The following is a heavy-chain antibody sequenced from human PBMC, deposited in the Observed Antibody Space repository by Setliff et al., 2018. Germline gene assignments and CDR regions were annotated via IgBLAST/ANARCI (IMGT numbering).Heavy chain of an antibody. Sequence: SETLSLTCTVSGGSISSGDHYWSWIRQPAGKGLEWIGRIHASGSTNYNPSLKSRVTISVDTSKNQFSLKLTSVTAADAAVYYCARSGDYGSGRLSPWGQGTLVTVSS. D-gene: IGHD3-10*01. CDR2: IHASGST. J-gene: IGHJ5*02. CDR3: ARSGDYGSGRLSP. CDR1: GGSISSGDHY. V-gene: IGHV4-61*02.